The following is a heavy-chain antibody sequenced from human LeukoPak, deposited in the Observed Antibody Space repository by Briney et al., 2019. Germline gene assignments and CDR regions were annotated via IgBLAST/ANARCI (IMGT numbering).Heavy chain of an antibody. CDR1: GYTFTSYG. J-gene: IGHJ4*02. CDR2: ISAYNGNT. V-gene: IGHV1-18*01. D-gene: IGHD6-19*01. Sequence: ASVKVSCKASGYTFTSYGISWVRQAPGQGLEWMGWISAYNGNTNYAQKLQGRVTMTTDTSTSTAYMELRSLRSDDTAVYYCAKSEGPTRYSSGEVDYWGQGTLVTVSS. CDR3: AKSEGPTRYSSGEVDY.